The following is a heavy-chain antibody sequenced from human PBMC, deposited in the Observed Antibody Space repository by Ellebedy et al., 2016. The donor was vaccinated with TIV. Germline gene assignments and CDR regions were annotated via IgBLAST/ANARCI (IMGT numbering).Heavy chain of an antibody. V-gene: IGHV3-48*01. CDR3: ARTALTGTTVRWFAP. D-gene: IGHD1-7*01. CDR2: INSGSSSI. CDR1: GFTFSSYS. Sequence: PGGSLRLSCAASGFTFSSYSMNWVRPAPGKGLEWISYINSGSSSIYYADSVKGRFTISRDNAKNSLYLQMNSLRAEDTAMYYCARTALTGTTVRWFAPWGQGTLVTVSS. J-gene: IGHJ5*02.